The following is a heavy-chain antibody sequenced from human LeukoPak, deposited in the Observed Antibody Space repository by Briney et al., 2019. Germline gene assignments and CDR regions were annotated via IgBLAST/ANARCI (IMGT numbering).Heavy chain of an antibody. CDR2: ISGGDGST. CDR3: AKDEEVTGRNLGLILDAFDI. Sequence: PGGSLRLSCAASGFTFSSYAMSWVRQAPGKGLEWVSTISGGDGSTYYAVSVKGRFTISRDNSKNTLYLQMNSLRAEDTAVYFCAKDEEVTGRNLGLILDAFDIWGQGTMVTVSS. V-gene: IGHV3-23*01. D-gene: IGHD1-20*01. CDR1: GFTFSSYA. J-gene: IGHJ3*02.